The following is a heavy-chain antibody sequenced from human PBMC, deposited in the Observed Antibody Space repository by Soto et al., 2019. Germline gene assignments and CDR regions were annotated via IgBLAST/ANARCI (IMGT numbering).Heavy chain of an antibody. Sequence: PSETLSLTCAVYGGSSSAYYWSWIRQPPGKGLEWIGQISHSGATDYNPSHKSRVSISGDTSKNQFSLILTSVTAADTAVYYCARQKNSWFYGMDVWGQGTTVTVSS. CDR1: GGSSSAYY. D-gene: IGHD3-10*01. J-gene: IGHJ6*02. CDR3: ARQKNSWFYGMDV. V-gene: IGHV4-34*01. CDR2: ISHSGAT.